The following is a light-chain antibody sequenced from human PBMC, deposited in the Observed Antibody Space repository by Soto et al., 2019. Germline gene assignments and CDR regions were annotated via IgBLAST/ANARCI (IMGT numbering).Light chain of an antibody. CDR1: QSVSNNY. J-gene: IGKJ1*01. CDR2: GAS. CDR3: QQYGSSGT. Sequence: EIVLTQSPGTLSLSPGERATLSCRASQSVSNNYLAWYQQKPGQAPRLLIYGASNRATGIPDRFSGSGSGKDFPLTISRLEPEYVAVYYCQQYGSSGTFGQGTKVEIK. V-gene: IGKV3-20*01.